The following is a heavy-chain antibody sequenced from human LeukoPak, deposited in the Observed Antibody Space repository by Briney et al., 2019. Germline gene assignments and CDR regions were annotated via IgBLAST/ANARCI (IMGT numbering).Heavy chain of an antibody. CDR3: ARNYWNDPYNWFDP. D-gene: IGHD1-1*01. J-gene: IGHJ5*02. Sequence: PSQTLSLTCAFSGGSISMRCDSWSWIRQPPVNGLEWIGHIYHSGTTYNNPSLKSRVTISIDRSKNQFSLKLSSVTAADTAVYYCARNYWNDPYNWFDPWGQGTLVTVSS. V-gene: IGHV4-30-2*01. CDR2: IYHSGTT. CDR1: GGSISMRCDS.